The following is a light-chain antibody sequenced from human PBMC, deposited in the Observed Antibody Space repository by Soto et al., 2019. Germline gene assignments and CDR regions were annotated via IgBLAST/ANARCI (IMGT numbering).Light chain of an antibody. J-gene: IGKJ1*01. CDR2: DAS. V-gene: IGKV1-5*01. Sequence: DIQMTQSPSTLSASVGGRVTITCRASQSISSWLAWYQQKPGKAPRLLIYDASSLESGVPSRFSGSGSGTEFTLTISSLQPDDFATYYFQHWGTFGQGTKVDIK. CDR3: QHWGT. CDR1: QSISSW.